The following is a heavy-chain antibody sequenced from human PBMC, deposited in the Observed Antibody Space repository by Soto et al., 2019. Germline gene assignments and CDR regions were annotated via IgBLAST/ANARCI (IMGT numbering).Heavy chain of an antibody. CDR2: IYYSGST. J-gene: IGHJ5*02. CDR3: ARDSGGYSSSWRTNWFDP. V-gene: IGHV4-59*01. D-gene: IGHD6-13*01. CDR1: GDSIRSYY. Sequence: TSETLSLTGTVSGDSIRSYYWSWIRQPPGKGLEWIGYIYYSGSTNYNPSLKSRVTISVDTSKNQLSLKLSSVTAADTAVYYCARDSGGYSSSWRTNWFDPWGQGTLVTVSS.